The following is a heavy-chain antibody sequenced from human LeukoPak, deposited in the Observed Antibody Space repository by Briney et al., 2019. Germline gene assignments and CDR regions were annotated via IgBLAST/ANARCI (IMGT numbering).Heavy chain of an antibody. Sequence: PGGSLRLSCAASGFTFRSYGMHWVRQAPGKGPEWVAVIWYDGSNKYYADSVKGRFTISRDNSKNTLYLQMNSLRAEDTAVYYCARMVKYSSSWYSDHWGQGMLVTVSS. D-gene: IGHD6-13*01. CDR3: ARMVKYSSSWYSDH. V-gene: IGHV3-33*01. J-gene: IGHJ4*02. CDR1: GFTFRSYG. CDR2: IWYDGSNK.